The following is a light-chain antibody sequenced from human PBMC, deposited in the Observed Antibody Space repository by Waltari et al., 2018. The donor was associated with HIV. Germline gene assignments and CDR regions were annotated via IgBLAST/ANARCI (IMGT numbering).Light chain of an antibody. V-gene: IGKV3-20*01. CDR3: QQYSTSPFT. Sequence: DNVLTQSPGALSLSPGERATISCRASQSVSSTYMAWYQQRPGQAPRLLIYGASSRATGIPDRFLGSGSGTDFTLTINRLEPEDFAVYYCQQYSTSPFTLGQGTRLEIK. CDR2: GAS. CDR1: QSVSSTY. J-gene: IGKJ5*01.